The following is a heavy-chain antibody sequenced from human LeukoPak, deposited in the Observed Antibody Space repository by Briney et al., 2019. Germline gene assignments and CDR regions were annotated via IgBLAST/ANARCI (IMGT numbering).Heavy chain of an antibody. CDR1: GFTFSDYY. CDR3: ARNMVRGVIFPLGY. CDR2: ISTSGSTK. D-gene: IGHD3-10*01. V-gene: IGHV3-11*01. J-gene: IGHJ4*02. Sequence: GGSPRLSCAASGFTFSDYYMNWIRQAPGKGLEWVSYISTSGSTKYYADSVKGRFTMSRDNAKNSLYLQMNSLRAEDTAVYYCARNMVRGVIFPLGYWGQGILVTVSS.